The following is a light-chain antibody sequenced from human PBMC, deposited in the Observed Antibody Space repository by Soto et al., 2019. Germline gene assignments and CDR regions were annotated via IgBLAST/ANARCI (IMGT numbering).Light chain of an antibody. J-gene: IGKJ1*01. V-gene: IGKV3-20*01. CDR1: QSVRGSY. CDR2: GAA. CDR3: QQYGSSST. Sequence: ENVLTQSPGTLSLSPGESATLSCRASQSVRGSYLAWYQQKPGQAPRLLIFGAASRATGIPDRFSGRGSGTDFTLTISRLEPEDFAVYYCQQYGSSSTFGQGTNVDI.